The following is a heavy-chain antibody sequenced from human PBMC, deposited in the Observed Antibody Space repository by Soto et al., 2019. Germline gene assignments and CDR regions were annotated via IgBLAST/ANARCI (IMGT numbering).Heavy chain of an antibody. CDR2: ISYDGSNK. J-gene: IGHJ4*02. CDR1: GSTFSSYA. Sequence: GGSLRLSCAASGSTFSSYAMHWVRQAPGKGLEWVAVISYDGSNKYYADSVKGRFTISRDNSKNTLYLQMNSLRAEDTAVYYCARSRGGPPFDLDYWGQGTLVTVSS. V-gene: IGHV3-30-3*01. D-gene: IGHD2-15*01. CDR3: ARSRGGPPFDLDY.